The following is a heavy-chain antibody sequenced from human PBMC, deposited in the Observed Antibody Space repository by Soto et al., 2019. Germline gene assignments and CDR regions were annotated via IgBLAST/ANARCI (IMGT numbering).Heavy chain of an antibody. Sequence: QVQLQQWGAGLLKPSETLSLTCAVYGGSFSGYYWSWIRQPPGKGLEWIGEINHSGSTNYNPSLKRRVTISVDTSKNQFSLKLSSVTAADTAVYYCARRHLGELSPSFDYWGQGTLVTVSS. D-gene: IGHD3-16*02. CDR3: ARRHLGELSPSFDY. CDR1: GGSFSGYY. CDR2: INHSGST. V-gene: IGHV4-34*01. J-gene: IGHJ4*02.